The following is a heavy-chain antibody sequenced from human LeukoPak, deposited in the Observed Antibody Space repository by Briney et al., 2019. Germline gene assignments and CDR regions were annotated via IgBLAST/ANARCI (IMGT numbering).Heavy chain of an antibody. V-gene: IGHV3-23*01. CDR1: GFTFSSYA. CDR2: IIGSGGNT. D-gene: IGHD4-17*01. CDR3: AKAYGPSGYYYMDV. Sequence: SGGSLRLSCAASGFTFSSYAMSWVRQAPGKGLEWVSAIIGSGGNTYYADSVKGRFTISRDNSKNTLYMHMNSLRADDTAMYYCAKAYGPSGYYYMDVRGKGTTVTVSS. J-gene: IGHJ6*03.